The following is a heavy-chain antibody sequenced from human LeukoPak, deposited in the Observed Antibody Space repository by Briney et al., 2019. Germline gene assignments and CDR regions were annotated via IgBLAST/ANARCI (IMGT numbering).Heavy chain of an antibody. CDR2: INPNSGDT. Sequence: GASVKVFSKASGYTFTGYYMQWVRQAPGQGLEWMGWINPNSGDTNYAQKFQGRVTMTRDTSISTAYMELSRLRSDDTAVYYCAPSGSYRSTDYYFDYWGQGTLVTVSS. CDR3: APSGSYRSTDYYFDY. D-gene: IGHD1-26*01. V-gene: IGHV1-2*02. J-gene: IGHJ4*02. CDR1: GYTFTGYY.